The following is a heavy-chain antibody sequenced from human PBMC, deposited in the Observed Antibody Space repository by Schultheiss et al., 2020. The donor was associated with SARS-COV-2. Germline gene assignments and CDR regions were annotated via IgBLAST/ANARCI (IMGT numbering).Heavy chain of an antibody. D-gene: IGHD3-3*01. Sequence: SETLSLTCAVYGGSFSGYYWSWIRQPPGKGLEWIGEINHSGSTNYNPSLKSRVTMSVDTSKNQFSLKLSSVTAADTAVYYCARGIYDFWSGYSANYFDYWGQGTLVTVSS. CDR3: ARGIYDFWSGYSANYFDY. V-gene: IGHV4-34*01. J-gene: IGHJ4*02. CDR2: INHSGST. CDR1: GGSFSGYY.